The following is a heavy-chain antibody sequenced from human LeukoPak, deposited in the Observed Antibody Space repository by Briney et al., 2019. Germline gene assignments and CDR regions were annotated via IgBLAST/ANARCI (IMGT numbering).Heavy chain of an antibody. J-gene: IGHJ4*02. D-gene: IGHD3-22*01. CDR3: ARDGYYDSSGDFDY. CDR1: GFTFSSYW. V-gene: IGHV3-7*01. Sequence: GGSRRLSCAASGFTFSSYWMSWVRQAPGKGLEWVANIKQDGSEKYYVDSVKGRFTISRDNAKNSLYLQMNSLRAEDTAVYYCARDGYYDSSGDFDYWGQGTLVTVSS. CDR2: IKQDGSEK.